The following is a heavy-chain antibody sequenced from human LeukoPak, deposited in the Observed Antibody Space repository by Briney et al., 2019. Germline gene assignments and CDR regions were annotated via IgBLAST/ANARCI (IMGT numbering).Heavy chain of an antibody. CDR1: GYTFTGYY. V-gene: IGHV1-2*02. D-gene: IGHD6-13*01. CDR2: INPNSGGT. J-gene: IGHJ4*02. CDR3: ATAADLDGGYFDY. Sequence: ASVKVSCKASGYTFTGYYMHWVRQAPGQGLEWMGWINPNSGGTNYAQKFQGRVTMTRDTSISTAYMELSRLRSDDTAVYYCATAADLDGGYFDYWGQGTLVTVSS.